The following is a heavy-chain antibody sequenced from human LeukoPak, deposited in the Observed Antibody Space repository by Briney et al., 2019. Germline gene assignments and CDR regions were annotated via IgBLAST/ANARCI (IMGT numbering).Heavy chain of an antibody. Sequence: PGGSLRLSCAGSGFTLSSYTMNWVRHAPGKGLEWVSSIVGSSSTYYADSLKGRFTISRDNAKNSLYLQMNSLRAEDTAVYYCARIGAGSSRDYWGQGTLVTVSS. J-gene: IGHJ4*02. CDR2: IVGSSST. CDR1: GFTLSSYT. D-gene: IGHD6-13*01. CDR3: ARIGAGSSRDY. V-gene: IGHV3-21*01.